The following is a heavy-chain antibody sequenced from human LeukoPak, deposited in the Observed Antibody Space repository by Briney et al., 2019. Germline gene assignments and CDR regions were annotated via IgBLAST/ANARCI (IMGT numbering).Heavy chain of an antibody. CDR3: ARRYSAYQFDY. Sequence: PGGSLRLSCAASGLTFNIYDLSWVRQAPGKGLVWVSSIDGGGGTFYADSVKGQFTISRDNSNNILYLQMNSLRAEDTAVYYCARRYSAYQFDYWGQGTLVTVSS. J-gene: IGHJ4*02. V-gene: IGHV3-23*01. CDR2: IDGGGGT. D-gene: IGHD5-12*01. CDR1: GLTFNIYD.